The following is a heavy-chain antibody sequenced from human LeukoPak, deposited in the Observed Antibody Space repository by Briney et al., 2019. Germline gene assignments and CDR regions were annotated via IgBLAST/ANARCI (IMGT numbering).Heavy chain of an antibody. V-gene: IGHV4-4*07. J-gene: IGHJ4*02. Sequence: SETLSLTCTVSGGSISSYYWSWIRQPAGKGLEWVGRIYTSGSTNYNPSLKSRVTMSVDTSKNQFSLKLSSVTAADTAVYYCASYDSSGYTFDYWGQGTLVTVSS. CDR2: IYTSGST. CDR1: GGSISSYY. CDR3: ASYDSSGYTFDY. D-gene: IGHD3-22*01.